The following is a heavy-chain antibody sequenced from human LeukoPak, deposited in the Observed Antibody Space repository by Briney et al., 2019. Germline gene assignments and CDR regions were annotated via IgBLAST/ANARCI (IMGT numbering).Heavy chain of an antibody. Sequence: ASVKVSCKASGYTFTSYGISWVRRAPGQGLEWMGRISAYNGNTNYAQKLQGRVTMTTDTSTSTAYMELRSLRSDDTAVYDCARRGYDFWSGLLSGYFYYWGQGALVSVSS. CDR3: ARRGYDFWSGLLSGYFYY. D-gene: IGHD3-3*01. J-gene: IGHJ4*02. CDR1: GYTFTSYG. V-gene: IGHV1-18*01. CDR2: ISAYNGNT.